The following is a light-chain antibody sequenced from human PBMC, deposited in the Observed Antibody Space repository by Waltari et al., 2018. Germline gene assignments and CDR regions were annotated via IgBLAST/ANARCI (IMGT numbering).Light chain of an antibody. V-gene: IGKV4-1*01. Sequence: DIVMTQSPDSLAVSLGERATLNCKSSQSVLYSPNNKNYLAWYQQKPGQPPKLLISWASTRESGVPDRFSGSGSGTDFTLTISSLQAEDVAVYYCQQYYATPRTFGQGTKVEIK. CDR2: WAS. J-gene: IGKJ1*01. CDR1: QSVLYSPNNKNY. CDR3: QQYYATPRT.